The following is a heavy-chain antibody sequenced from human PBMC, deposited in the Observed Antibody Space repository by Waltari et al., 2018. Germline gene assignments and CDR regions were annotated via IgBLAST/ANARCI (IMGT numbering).Heavy chain of an antibody. V-gene: IGHV4-4*02. CDR3: GRDRGRGLYLDS. D-gene: IGHD2-15*01. CDR2: VHGSGKT. Sequence: QLQQSGPGLVKPSGTLSLTCAVSGDSISSTYWWGGVRQSPGKGLEWIGQVHGSGKTSYNPSCASRVSVTLPTSANQFSLRVTSATAADTAVYYCGRDRGRGLYLDSWGQGTLVTVSP. CDR1: GDSISSTYW. J-gene: IGHJ4*02.